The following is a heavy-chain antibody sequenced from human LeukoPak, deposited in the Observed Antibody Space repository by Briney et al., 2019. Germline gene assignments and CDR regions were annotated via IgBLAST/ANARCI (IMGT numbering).Heavy chain of an antibody. J-gene: IGHJ4*02. CDR2: INHSGST. Sequence: KASDTLSLTCAVYGGSFRGYYWSWIRQPPGKGLEWIGEINHSGSTNYNPSLKSRVTISLDTSMKKFSLKLNSVTAADTAVYYCASTERCSTTCPLDYWGQGTLVTVSS. CDR1: GGSFRGYY. CDR3: ASTERCSTTCPLDY. D-gene: IGHD2-2*01. V-gene: IGHV4-34*01.